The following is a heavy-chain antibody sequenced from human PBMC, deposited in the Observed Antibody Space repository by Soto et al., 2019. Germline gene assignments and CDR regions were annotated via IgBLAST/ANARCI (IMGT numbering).Heavy chain of an antibody. CDR2: ISGGGAAP. Sequence: EVQLLESGGGLVQPGGSLRLSCEASGFTFSNYAMSWVRQAPGKGLEWVSAISGGGAAPYYVDSVKGRFTISRDNIKITLYLQMNNLRAEDTGVYYCAKDLRYNWNPAGPGGLDYWGQGILVTVSS. D-gene: IGHD1-20*01. V-gene: IGHV3-23*01. CDR1: GFTFSNYA. J-gene: IGHJ4*02. CDR3: AKDLRYNWNPAGPGGLDY.